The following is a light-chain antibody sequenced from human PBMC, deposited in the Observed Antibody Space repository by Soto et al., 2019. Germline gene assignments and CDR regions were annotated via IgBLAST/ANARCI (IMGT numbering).Light chain of an antibody. CDR2: YXS. CDR1: PSIRRW. V-gene: IGKV1-5*01. CDR3: QQANSVTST. J-gene: IGKJ5*01. Sequence: DIQMTQSPSSLSPSLGDRVTLPXRASPSIRRWLAWYQQHQGXAPEXXXVYXSNLKRGGSSRLSGSGSGTDFTLTISSVQPEYFANYRCQQANSVTSTFGQGTRLEIK.